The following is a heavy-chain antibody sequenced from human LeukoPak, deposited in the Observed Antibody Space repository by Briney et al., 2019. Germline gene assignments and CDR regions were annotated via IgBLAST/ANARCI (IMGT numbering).Heavy chain of an antibody. D-gene: IGHD3-10*01. CDR3: ATRSITIPYYFDY. V-gene: IGHV4-59*08. CDR2: IYYSGST. J-gene: IGHJ4*02. Sequence: SETLSLTCTVSGGSISSYYWSWIRQPPGKGLEWIGYIYYSGSTNYNPSLKSRVTISVDTSKNQFSLKLSSVTAADTAVYYCATRSITIPYYFDYWGQGTLVTVSS. CDR1: GGSISSYY.